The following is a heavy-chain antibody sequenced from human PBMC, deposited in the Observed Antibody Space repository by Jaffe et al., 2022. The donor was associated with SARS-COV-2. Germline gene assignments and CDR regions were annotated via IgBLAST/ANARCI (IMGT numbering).Heavy chain of an antibody. CDR1: GFTFSSYA. CDR2: ISSNGGST. Sequence: EVQLVESGGGLVQPGGSLRLSCSASGFTFSSYAMHWVRQAPGKGLEYVSAISSNGGSTYYADSVKGRFTISRDNSKNTLYLQMSSLRAEDTAVYYCVKGEYCSGGSCYSSFDYWGQGTLVTVSS. J-gene: IGHJ4*02. CDR3: VKGEYCSGGSCYSSFDY. V-gene: IGHV3-64D*09. D-gene: IGHD2-15*01.